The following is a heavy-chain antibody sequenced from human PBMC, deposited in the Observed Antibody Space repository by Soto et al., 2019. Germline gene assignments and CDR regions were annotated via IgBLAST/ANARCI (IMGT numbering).Heavy chain of an antibody. CDR3: ARDRQLVRDYYYYYGMDV. CDR1: GFTVSSKY. CDR2: IYSGGST. D-gene: IGHD6-6*01. V-gene: IGHV3-53*01. Sequence: LRLSCAASGFTVSSKYMSWVRQAPGKGLEWVSVIYSGGSTYYADSVKGRFTISRDNSKNTLYLQMNSLRAEDTAVYYCARDRQLVRDYYYYYGMDVWGQGTTVTVSS. J-gene: IGHJ6*02.